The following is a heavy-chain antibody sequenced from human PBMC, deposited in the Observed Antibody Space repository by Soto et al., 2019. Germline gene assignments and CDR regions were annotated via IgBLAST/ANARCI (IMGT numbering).Heavy chain of an antibody. CDR1: GYSFTSYW. D-gene: IGHD2-2*01. J-gene: IGHJ4*02. Sequence: GESLKISCKGSGYSFTSYWIGWVRQMPGKGLEWMGIIYPGDSDIRYSPSFQGQVTISADKSISTAYLQWSSLKASDTAMYYCARHSSLPAAGLNTDYWGQGTLVTVSS. V-gene: IGHV5-51*01. CDR2: IYPGDSDI. CDR3: ARHSSLPAAGLNTDY.